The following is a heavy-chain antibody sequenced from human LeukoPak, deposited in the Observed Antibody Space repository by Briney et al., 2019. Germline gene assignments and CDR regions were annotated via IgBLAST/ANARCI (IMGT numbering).Heavy chain of an antibody. J-gene: IGHJ5*02. CDR1: GGSISLYY. CDR2: IYYSGST. Sequence: SETLSLTCTVSGGSISLYYWSWIRQPPGKGLEWIGNIYYSGSTNYNSSLKSRVTISVDTSKNQLSLKLTSVTAADTAVYYCARDFSEGGGRYNWFDPWGQGTLVTVSS. V-gene: IGHV4-59*12. D-gene: IGHD3-10*01. CDR3: ARDFSEGGGRYNWFDP.